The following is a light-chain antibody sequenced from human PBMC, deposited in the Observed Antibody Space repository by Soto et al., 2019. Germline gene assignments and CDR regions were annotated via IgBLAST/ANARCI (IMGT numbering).Light chain of an antibody. Sequence: SYELTQPLSVSVALGQTARITCGGNNIGSKNVHWYQQKPGQAPVLVIYRDSNRPSGIPERFSGSNSGNTATLTISRAQAGDEADYYCQVWDSRTVVFGGWTQLTVL. CDR1: NIGSKN. CDR2: RDS. V-gene: IGLV3-9*01. J-gene: IGLJ2*01. CDR3: QVWDSRTVV.